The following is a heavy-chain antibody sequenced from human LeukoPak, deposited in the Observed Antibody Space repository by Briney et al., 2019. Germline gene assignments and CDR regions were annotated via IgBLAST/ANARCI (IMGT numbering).Heavy chain of an antibody. D-gene: IGHD1-26*01. CDR2: ISYDGSNK. CDR1: GFTFSSYA. V-gene: IGHV3-30-3*01. CDR3: ARDQCSGSYYVNFFDY. Sequence: PGGSLRLSCAASGFTFSSYAMHWVRQAPGKGLEWVAVISYDGSNKYYADSVKGRFTISRDNSKNTLYLQMNSLRAEDTAVYYCARDQCSGSYYVNFFDYWGQGTLVTVSS. J-gene: IGHJ4*02.